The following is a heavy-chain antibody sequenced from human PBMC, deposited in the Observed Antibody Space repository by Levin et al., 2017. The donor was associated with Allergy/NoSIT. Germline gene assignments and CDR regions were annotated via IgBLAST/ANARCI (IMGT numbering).Heavy chain of an antibody. V-gene: IGHV1-8*01. CDR1: GYTFTSYD. CDR2: MNPNSGNT. J-gene: IGHJ3*02. D-gene: IGHD4-17*01. Sequence: GESLKISCKASGYTFTSYDINWVRQATGQGLEWMGWMNPNSGNTGYAQKFQGRVTMTRNTSISTAYMELSSLRSEDTAVYYCARQDGDYLDAFDIWGQGTMVTVSS. CDR3: ARQDGDYLDAFDI.